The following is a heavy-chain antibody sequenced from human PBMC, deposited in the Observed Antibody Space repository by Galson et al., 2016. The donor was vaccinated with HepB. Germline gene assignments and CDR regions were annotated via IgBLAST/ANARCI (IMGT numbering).Heavy chain of an antibody. D-gene: IGHD5-12*01. J-gene: IGHJ6*02. CDR1: GGSSNFNPYY. CDR2: ISHSGYT. Sequence: SETLSLTCFVSGGSSNFNPYYWSWIRQPPGKGLEWIGEISHSGYTNYNPSLGSRVTISVDTDKNQFSLRLTSVTAADTGVYFCARGRSPSWLRIMDVWGRGTTVAVTS. CDR3: ARGRSPSWLRIMDV. V-gene: IGHV4-34*01.